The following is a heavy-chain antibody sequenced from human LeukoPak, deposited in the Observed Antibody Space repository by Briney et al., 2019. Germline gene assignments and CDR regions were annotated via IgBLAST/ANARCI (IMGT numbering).Heavy chain of an antibody. V-gene: IGHV3-23*01. D-gene: IGHD3-10*01. J-gene: IGHJ4*02. CDR1: GFSFSSYA. Sequence: GGSLRLSCAASGFSFSSYAMTWVRQAPGKGLECVSDIFGSGDNTFYADSVRGRFTISRDNSKSTLYLQMNSLRAEDTAVYYCASRSYYLDNWGQGTLATVSS. CDR2: IFGSGDNT. CDR3: ASRSYYLDN.